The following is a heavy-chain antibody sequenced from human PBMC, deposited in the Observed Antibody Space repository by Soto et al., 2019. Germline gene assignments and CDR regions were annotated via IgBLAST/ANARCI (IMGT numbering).Heavy chain of an antibody. CDR3: ARVGPRITIFGVVIFPPNYYYYGMDV. Sequence: ASGTLSLTCTVSGCSVRSGSYYWSWIRQPPGKGLEWVWYIYYSGSTNYNPSLKSRVTISVDTSKNQFSLKLSSVTAADTAVYYCARVGPRITIFGVVIFPPNYYYYGMDVWGQGTTVT. CDR1: GCSVRSGSYY. CDR2: IYYSGST. V-gene: IGHV4-61*01. J-gene: IGHJ6*02. D-gene: IGHD3-3*01.